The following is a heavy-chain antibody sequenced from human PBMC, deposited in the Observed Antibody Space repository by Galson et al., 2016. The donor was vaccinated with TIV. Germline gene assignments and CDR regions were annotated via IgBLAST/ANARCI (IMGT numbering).Heavy chain of an antibody. V-gene: IGHV3-13*01. Sequence: SLRLSCAASGFTFSIYDMHWVRQAAGKGLEWVSTIGTTADTYYTDSVKGRFTISREDAKNSLYLQMNSLRAEDTAIYYCARPGLLQNYDNIDYYYDYYYYGLDVWGQGTTVTVSS. CDR2: IGTTADT. J-gene: IGHJ6*02. D-gene: IGHD3-22*01. CDR1: GFTFSIYD. CDR3: ARPGLLQNYDNIDYYYDYYYYGLDV.